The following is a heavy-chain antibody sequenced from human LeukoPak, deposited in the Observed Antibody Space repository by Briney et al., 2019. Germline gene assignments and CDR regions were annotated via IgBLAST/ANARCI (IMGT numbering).Heavy chain of an antibody. Sequence: TLSLTCTVSGDSISSGDNYWSWIRQPAGKGLEWIGRISSSGSTNYNPSLKSQVTISVDTSKNQFSLKLSSVTAADTVVYFCARGPYSYDSSGAFDIWGQGTMVTVSS. CDR2: ISSSGST. J-gene: IGHJ3*02. CDR3: ARGPYSYDSSGAFDI. D-gene: IGHD3-22*01. CDR1: GDSISSGDNY. V-gene: IGHV4-61*02.